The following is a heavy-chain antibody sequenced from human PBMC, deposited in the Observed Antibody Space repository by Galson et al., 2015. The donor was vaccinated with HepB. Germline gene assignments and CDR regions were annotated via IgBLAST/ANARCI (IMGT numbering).Heavy chain of an antibody. J-gene: IGHJ2*01. Sequence: SLRLSCAASGFTFSSYGMHWVRQAPGKGLEWVAVISYDGSNKYYADSVKGRFTISRDNSKNTLYLHMNSLRAEDTAVYYCAKEGEQQLVFSELSYFDLWGRGTLVTVSS. D-gene: IGHD6-13*01. CDR3: AKEGEQQLVFSELSYFDL. CDR1: GFTFSSYG. V-gene: IGHV3-30*18. CDR2: ISYDGSNK.